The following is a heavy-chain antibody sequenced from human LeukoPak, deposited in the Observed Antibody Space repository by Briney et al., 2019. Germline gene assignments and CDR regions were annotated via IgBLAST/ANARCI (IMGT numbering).Heavy chain of an antibody. CDR2: INPNSGGS. CDR1: GYTFTGYY. J-gene: IGHJ5*02. D-gene: IGHD6-13*01. V-gene: IGHV1-2*02. CDR3: ARGPRIAAAVNWFDP. Sequence: ASVKVSCKASGYTFTGYYMHWVRQAPGQGLEWMGWINPNSGGSNYAQKFQGRVTMARDTSISTAYMELSRLRSDDTAVYYCARGPRIAAAVNWFDPWGQGTLVTVSS.